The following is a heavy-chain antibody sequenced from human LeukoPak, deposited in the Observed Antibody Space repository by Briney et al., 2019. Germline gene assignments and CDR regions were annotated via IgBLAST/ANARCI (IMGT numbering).Heavy chain of an antibody. Sequence: GGSLRLSCAASGFTFTGHAMHWVRQAPGKGLEWVAVISYDGSNKYYADSVKGRFTISRDNSKNTLYLQMNSLRAEDTAVYYCARDHDSSGYYLTYFDYWGQGTLVTVSS. CDR2: ISYDGSNK. CDR1: GFTFTGHA. V-gene: IGHV3-30-3*01. CDR3: ARDHDSSGYYLTYFDY. D-gene: IGHD3-22*01. J-gene: IGHJ4*02.